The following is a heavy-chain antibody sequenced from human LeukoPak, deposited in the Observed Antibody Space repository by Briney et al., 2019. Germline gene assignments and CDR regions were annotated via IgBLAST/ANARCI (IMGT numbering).Heavy chain of an antibody. CDR3: ARGPSDYDSSGYYIFYRYYMDV. D-gene: IGHD3-22*01. V-gene: IGHV3-48*03. CDR2: ISSSGSTI. CDR1: GFTFSSYE. Sequence: GGSLRLSCAASGFTFSSYEMNWVRQAPGKGLEWVSYISSSGSTIYYADSVKGRFTISRDNAKNSLYLQMNSLRAEDTAVYYCARGPSDYDSSGYYIFYRYYMDVWGKGTTVTVS. J-gene: IGHJ6*03.